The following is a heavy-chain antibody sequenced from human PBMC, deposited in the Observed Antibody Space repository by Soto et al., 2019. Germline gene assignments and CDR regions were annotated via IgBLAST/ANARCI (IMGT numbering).Heavy chain of an antibody. V-gene: IGHV1-18*01. Sequence: GASVKVSCKASGYRFRSYGINWVRQAPGQGLEWIGWVSGYNYNTKYAQKLQGRITVTTDTSTNTAYMELRILRSDDTAVSYCGRPYPRRDHGWSSYWDRESLVAVSS. CDR1: GYRFRSYG. D-gene: IGHD6-19*01. CDR3: GRPYPRRDHGWSSY. J-gene: IGHJ4*02. CDR2: VSGYNYNT.